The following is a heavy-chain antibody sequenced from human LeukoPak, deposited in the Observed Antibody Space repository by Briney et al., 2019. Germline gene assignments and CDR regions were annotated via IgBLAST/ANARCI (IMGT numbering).Heavy chain of an antibody. J-gene: IGHJ5*02. V-gene: IGHV3-15*01. CDR3: TTDRITMVREVIVGWFDP. CDR1: GFTFSNAW. Sequence: GGSLRLSCAASGFTFSNAWMSWVRQAPGKGLEWVGRIKSKTDGGTTDYAAPVKGRFTISRDDSKNTLYLQMNSLKTEDTAVYYCTTDRITMVREVIVGWFDPWGQGTLVTVSS. D-gene: IGHD3-10*01. CDR2: IKSKTDGGTT.